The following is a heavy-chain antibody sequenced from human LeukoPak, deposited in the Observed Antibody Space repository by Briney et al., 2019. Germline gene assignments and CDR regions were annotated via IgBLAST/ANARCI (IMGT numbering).Heavy chain of an antibody. J-gene: IGHJ3*02. CDR2: IYYSGYT. CDR3: ARGPYSYDSSGAFDI. D-gene: IGHD3-22*01. Sequence: PSETLSLTCTVSGGSISSSSYYWGWIRQPPGTGLEWIGSIYYSGYTYYNPSVESRVTISVDTSKNQFSLKLSSVTAADTAVYFCARGPYSYDSSGAFDIWGQGTMVTVSS. CDR1: GGSISSSSYY. V-gene: IGHV4-39*01.